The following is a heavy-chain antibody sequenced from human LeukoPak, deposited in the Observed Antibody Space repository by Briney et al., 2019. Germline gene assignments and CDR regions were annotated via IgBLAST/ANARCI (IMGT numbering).Heavy chain of an antibody. J-gene: IGHJ4*02. V-gene: IGHV1-46*01. CDR3: ARDPYYYDSSGYFDY. D-gene: IGHD3-22*01. CDR2: INPSGGST. Sequence: ASVKVSCKASGYTFTGYYMHWVRQAPGQGLEWMGIINPSGGSTSYAQKFQGRVTMTRDMSTSTVYMELSSLRSEDTAVYYCARDPYYYDSSGYFDYWGQGTLVTVSS. CDR1: GYTFTGYY.